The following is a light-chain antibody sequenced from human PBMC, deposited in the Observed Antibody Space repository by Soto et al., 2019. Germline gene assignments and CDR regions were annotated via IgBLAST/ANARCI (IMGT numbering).Light chain of an antibody. V-gene: IGLV2-14*03. Sequence: QSVLTQPASVSESPGQAITISCTGTSSDVGGYNYVSWYQQHPGKAPKLMIYEVSDRPSGVSHRFSGSKSGNTASLTISGLQAEDEADYYCSSFTSTSTLVFGTGTKLTVL. CDR1: SSDVGGYNY. J-gene: IGLJ1*01. CDR2: EVS. CDR3: SSFTSTSTLV.